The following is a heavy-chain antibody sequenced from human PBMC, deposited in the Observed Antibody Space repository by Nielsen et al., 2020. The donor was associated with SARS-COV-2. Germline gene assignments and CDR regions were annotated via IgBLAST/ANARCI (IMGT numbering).Heavy chain of an antibody. CDR2: IYSDDSA. V-gene: IGHV3-66*01. Sequence: GESLKISCAASGFSVSSNYMSWVRQAAGKGLEWVSVIYSDDSASYADSVMGRFTVSRDNFKNMLFLQMNSLRAEDTGVYYCVRDNWGRMDVWGQGTTVTVSS. CDR3: VRDNWGRMDV. D-gene: IGHD7-27*01. CDR1: GFSVSSNY. J-gene: IGHJ6*02.